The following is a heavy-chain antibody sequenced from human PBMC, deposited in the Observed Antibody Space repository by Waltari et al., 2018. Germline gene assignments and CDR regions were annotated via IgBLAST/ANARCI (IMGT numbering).Heavy chain of an antibody. CDR2: IFYSGST. CDR1: GGSITNSYYY. CDR3: ARNSTRYTTSQRPFDI. V-gene: IGHV4-39*01. D-gene: IGHD5-18*01. J-gene: IGHJ3*02. Sequence: RLQESGPRLVKPSETLSLTCALSGGSITNSYYYWAWIRQPPGGGLEWIGSIFYSGSTHYRATLKGRVRIAVDTSKNEFYLELTSVTPADAGCYFCARNSTRYTTSQRPFDIWGQGTPVIVSS.